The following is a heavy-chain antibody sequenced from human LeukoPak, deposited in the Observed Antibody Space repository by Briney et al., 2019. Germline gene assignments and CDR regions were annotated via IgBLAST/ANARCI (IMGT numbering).Heavy chain of an antibody. CDR3: ARGSLGSSSDY. CDR2: IYYSGST. CDR1: GGSVSSGGYY. J-gene: IGHJ4*02. Sequence: SETLSLTCTVSGGSVSSGGYYWSWIRQHPGKGLEWIGYIYYSGSTYYNPSLKSRVTISVDTSKNQFSLKLSSVTAADTAVYYCARGSLGSSSDYWGQGTLVTVSS. V-gene: IGHV4-31*03. D-gene: IGHD3-10*01.